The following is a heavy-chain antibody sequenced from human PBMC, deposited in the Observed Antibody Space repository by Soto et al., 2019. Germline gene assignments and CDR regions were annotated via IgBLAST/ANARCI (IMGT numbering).Heavy chain of an antibody. CDR3: ARGAPSITGNSGNWFDP. V-gene: IGHV4-34*01. D-gene: IGHD1-20*01. Sequence: SETLSLTCAVYGGSFSGYYWSWIRQPPGKGLEWIGEINHSGSTNYNPSLKSRVTISVDTSKNQFSLKLSSVTAADTAVYYCARGAPSITGNSGNWFDPWGQGTLVSVSS. CDR1: GGSFSGYY. J-gene: IGHJ5*02. CDR2: INHSGST.